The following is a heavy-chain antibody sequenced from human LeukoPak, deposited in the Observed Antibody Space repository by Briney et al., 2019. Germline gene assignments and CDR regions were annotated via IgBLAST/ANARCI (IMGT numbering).Heavy chain of an antibody. Sequence: PGGSLRLSCAAPGFTFSTSVMHWVRQTPGKGLEWVAGRFTHYVDSVKGRFTISGDNSKKTVYLQMNSLRPEDTAIYHCAREGHSSGHAPAFDIWGQGTMVTVSS. J-gene: IGHJ3*02. CDR3: AREGHSSGHAPAFDI. CDR2: RFT. V-gene: IGHV3-NL1*01. D-gene: IGHD3-22*01. CDR1: GFTFSTSV.